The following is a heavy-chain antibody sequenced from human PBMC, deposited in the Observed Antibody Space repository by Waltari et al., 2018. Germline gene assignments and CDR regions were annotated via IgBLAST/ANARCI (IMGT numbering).Heavy chain of an antibody. CDR2: LKRKAEGGTT. CDR1: GFTFANAW. V-gene: IGHV3-15*01. J-gene: IGHJ4*02. D-gene: IGHD2-2*01. CDR3: TTEGGRTWPMY. Sequence: EVQLVESGGGLVKPGDSLRLSCVASGFTFANAWINWVRQAPGKGVEGGGRLKRKAEGGTTDDAAPVKGRFAISRDDSKDTAYLQMNSLKTEDTAMYFCTTEGGRTWPMYWGQGTLVTVSS.